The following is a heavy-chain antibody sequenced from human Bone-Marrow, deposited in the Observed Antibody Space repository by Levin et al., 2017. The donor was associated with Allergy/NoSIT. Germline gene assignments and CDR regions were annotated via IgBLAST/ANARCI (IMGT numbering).Heavy chain of an antibody. CDR2: MNPNSGNT. CDR3: ARAKERITIFGVVMGLGGMDV. V-gene: IGHV1-8*01. D-gene: IGHD3-3*01. CDR1: GYTFTSYD. Sequence: AASVKVSCKASGYTFTSYDINWVRQATGQGLEWMGWMNPNSGNTGYAQKFQGRVTMTRNTSISTAYMELSSLRSEDTAVYYCARAKERITIFGVVMGLGGMDVWGQGTTVTVSS. J-gene: IGHJ6*02.